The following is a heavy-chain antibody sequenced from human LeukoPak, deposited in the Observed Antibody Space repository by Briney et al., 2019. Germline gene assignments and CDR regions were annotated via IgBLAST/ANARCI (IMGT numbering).Heavy chain of an antibody. V-gene: IGHV3-43D*03. D-gene: IGHD3-22*01. J-gene: IGHJ4*02. Sequence: GGSLKLSCAASGFNFNYYAMTWVRQAPGKGLEWVSLISWDGGSTYYADSVKGRFTISRDNSKNSLYLQMNSLRAEDTALYYCAKDMSYDSSGYQIDYWGQGTLVTVSS. CDR3: AKDMSYDSSGYQIDY. CDR1: GFNFNYYA. CDR2: ISWDGGST.